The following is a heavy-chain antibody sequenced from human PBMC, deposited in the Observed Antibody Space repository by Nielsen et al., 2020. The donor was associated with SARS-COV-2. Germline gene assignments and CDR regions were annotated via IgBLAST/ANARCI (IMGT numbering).Heavy chain of an antibody. Sequence: GGSLRLSCAASGFTFSDYYMSWIRQAPGKGLEWVSYISSSSSYTNYADSVKGRFTISRDNAKNSLYLQMNSLRAEDTAVYYCTTDPVKLGIAYWGQGTLVTVSS. J-gene: IGHJ4*02. V-gene: IGHV3-11*05. CDR3: TTDPVKLGIAY. CDR2: ISSSSSYT. CDR1: GFTFSDYY. D-gene: IGHD3-16*01.